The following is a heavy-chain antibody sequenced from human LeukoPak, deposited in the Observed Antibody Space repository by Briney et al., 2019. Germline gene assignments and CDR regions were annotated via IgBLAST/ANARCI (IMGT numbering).Heavy chain of an antibody. J-gene: IGHJ6*03. CDR1: GYTFTSYY. CDR3: ARSIAAAGRLNVNYYYYMDV. D-gene: IGHD6-13*01. V-gene: IGHV1-69*05. CDR2: IIPIFGTA. Sequence: ASVKVSCKASGYTFTSYYMHWVRQAPGQGLEWMGGIIPIFGTANYAQKFQGRVTITTDESTSTAYMELSSLRSEDTAVYYCARSIAAAGRLNVNYYYYMDVWGKGTTVTVSS.